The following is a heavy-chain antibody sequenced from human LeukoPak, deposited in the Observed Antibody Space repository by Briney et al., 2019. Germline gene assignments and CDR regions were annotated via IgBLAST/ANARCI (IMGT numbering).Heavy chain of an antibody. Sequence: ASVKVSCKASGYTFTSYDINWVRQATGQGLEWMGWMNPNSGNTGYAQKFQGRVTMTRNTSISTACMELSSLRSEDTAVYYCARDDCSSTSCYENWFDPWGQGTLVTVSS. J-gene: IGHJ5*02. CDR2: MNPNSGNT. CDR1: GYTFTSYD. V-gene: IGHV1-8*01. D-gene: IGHD2-2*01. CDR3: ARDDCSSTSCYENWFDP.